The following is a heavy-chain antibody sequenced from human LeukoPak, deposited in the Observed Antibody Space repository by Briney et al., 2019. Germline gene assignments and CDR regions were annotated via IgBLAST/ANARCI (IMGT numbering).Heavy chain of an antibody. V-gene: IGHV4-38-2*02. CDR3: ASYSGSYLDFFDY. CDR2: INHSGST. J-gene: IGHJ4*02. CDR1: GYSISSGYY. Sequence: SETLSLTCTVSGYSISSGYYWGWIRQPPGKGLEWMGTINHSGSTYYNPSLKSRVNISLDTPKNQFSLKLSSVTAADTAVYYCASYSGSYLDFFDYWGQGTLVTVSS. D-gene: IGHD1-26*01.